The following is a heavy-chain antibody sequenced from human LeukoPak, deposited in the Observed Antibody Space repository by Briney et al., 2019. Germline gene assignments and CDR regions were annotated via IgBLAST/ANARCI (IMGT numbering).Heavy chain of an antibody. CDR2: IIPILGIA. J-gene: IGHJ4*02. CDR3: AKDLGPGYYSRFYGY. CDR1: GGTFSSYA. Sequence: GASVKVSCKASGGTFSSYAISWVRQAPGQGLEWMGRIIPILGIANYAQKFQGRVTITADKSTSTAYMELSSLRSEDTAVYYCAKDLGPGYYSRFYGYWGQGTLVTVSS. V-gene: IGHV1-69*04. D-gene: IGHD3-22*01.